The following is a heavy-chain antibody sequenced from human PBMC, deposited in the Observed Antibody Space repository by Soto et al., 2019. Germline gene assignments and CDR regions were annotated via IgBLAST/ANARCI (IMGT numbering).Heavy chain of an antibody. CDR3: ATMLRYAPTVAGTMT. D-gene: IGHD6-19*01. V-gene: IGHV1-18*01. Sequence: GXSVKVSFNASGYTFTSYGISLVRQAPGQGLEWMGWISAYNGNTNYAQKLQGRVTMTTDTSTSTAYMELRSLRSDDTAVYYCATMLRYAPTVAGTMTWGQGTLVT. CDR1: GYTFTSYG. CDR2: ISAYNGNT. J-gene: IGHJ5*02.